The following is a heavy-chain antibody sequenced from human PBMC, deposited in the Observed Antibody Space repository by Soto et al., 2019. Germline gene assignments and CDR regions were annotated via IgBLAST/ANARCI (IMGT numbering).Heavy chain of an antibody. V-gene: IGHV5-51*01. CDR1: GYSFTSYW. D-gene: IGHD2-15*01. J-gene: IGHJ6*02. Sequence: GESLKISCKGSGYSFTSYWIGWVRQMPGKGLEWMGIIYPGDSDTRYSPSFQGQFTISADKSISTAYLQWSSLKASDTAMYYCARQPRLGHCIGGSCTTYYYSGMDVSGQLPNVTVYS. CDR2: IYPGDSDT. CDR3: ARQPRLGHCIGGSCTTYYYSGMDV.